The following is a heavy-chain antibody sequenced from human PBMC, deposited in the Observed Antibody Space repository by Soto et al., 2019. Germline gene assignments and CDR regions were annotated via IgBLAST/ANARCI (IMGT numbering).Heavy chain of an antibody. CDR2: INHSGST. CDR1: GGSFSGYY. V-gene: IGHV4-34*01. Sequence: QVQLQQWGAGLLKPSETLSLTCAVYGGSFSGYYWSWIRQPPGKGLEWIGEINHSGSTNYNPSLKSRVTISVDTAKTQFSLKLSSVTAADTAVYYCARGILGYCSSTSCYRRYYYYYMDVWGKGTTVTFSS. J-gene: IGHJ6*03. CDR3: ARGILGYCSSTSCYRRYYYYYMDV. D-gene: IGHD2-2*01.